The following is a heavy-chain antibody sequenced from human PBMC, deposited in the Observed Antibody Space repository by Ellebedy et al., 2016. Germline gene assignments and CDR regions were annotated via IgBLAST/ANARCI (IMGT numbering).Heavy chain of an antibody. CDR3: ARGVNYGFDY. CDR1: GLTFSSYA. CDR2: IRSSGETT. J-gene: IGHJ4*02. V-gene: IGHV3-48*01. D-gene: IGHD3-16*01. Sequence: GGSLRLSXVASGLTFSSYAMNWVRQAPGKGLEWISHIRSSGETTYYADSVRDRFTMSRDNAKNSLYLQMNSLGGEDTAVYYCARGVNYGFDYWGQGALVTVSS.